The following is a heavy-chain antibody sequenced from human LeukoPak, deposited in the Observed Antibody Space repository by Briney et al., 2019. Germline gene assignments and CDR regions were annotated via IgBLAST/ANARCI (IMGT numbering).Heavy chain of an antibody. V-gene: IGHV4-59*01. CDR3: ARGARLFPSDY. Sequence: SETLSLTCAVYGGSFSGYYWSWIRQPPVKGLEWIGYIYYSGSTNYNPSLKSRVTISVDTSKNQFSLKLSSVTAADTAVYYCARGARLFPSDYWGQGTLVTVSS. CDR1: GGSFSGYY. CDR2: IYYSGST. D-gene: IGHD3-22*01. J-gene: IGHJ4*02.